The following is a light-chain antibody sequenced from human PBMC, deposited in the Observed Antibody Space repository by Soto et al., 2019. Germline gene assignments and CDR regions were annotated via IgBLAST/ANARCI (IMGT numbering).Light chain of an antibody. CDR3: QQRSNWPPIT. J-gene: IGKJ5*01. V-gene: IGKV3D-20*02. CDR2: GAS. Sequence: EIVLTQSPGTLSLSPGERATLSCRASQSVRNSYLAWYQQKPGQAPRLLISGASSRATGIPARFSGTGSGTDFTLTISSLEPEDFAVYYCQQRSNWPPITFGQGTRLEIK. CDR1: QSVRNSY.